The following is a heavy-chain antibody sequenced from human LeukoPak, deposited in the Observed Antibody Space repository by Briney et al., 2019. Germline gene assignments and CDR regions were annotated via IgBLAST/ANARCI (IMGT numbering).Heavy chain of an antibody. Sequence: GGSLRLSCAASGFTFSSYAMNWVRQAPGKGLEWVLGISGGGGSTYYADSVKGRFTISRDNAKNTLYLQMNSLRAEDTAVYYCAKDGRGWRGYFQHWGQGTLVTVSS. V-gene: IGHV3-23*01. CDR1: GFTFSSYA. CDR3: AKDGRGWRGYFQH. CDR2: ISGGGGST. J-gene: IGHJ1*01. D-gene: IGHD6-19*01.